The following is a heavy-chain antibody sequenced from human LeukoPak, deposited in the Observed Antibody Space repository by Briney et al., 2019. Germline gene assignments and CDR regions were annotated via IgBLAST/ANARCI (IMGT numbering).Heavy chain of an antibody. CDR3: ARGDGSGGSYYYFDY. J-gene: IGHJ4*02. CDR2: INHSGST. CDR1: GGSFSGYY. D-gene: IGHD1-26*01. Sequence: SETLSLTWAVYGGSFSGYYWSWIRQPPGKGLEWIGEINHSGSTNYNPSLKSRVTISVDTSKNQFSLKLSSVTAADTAVYYCARGDGSGGSYYYFDYWGQGTLVTVSS. V-gene: IGHV4-34*01.